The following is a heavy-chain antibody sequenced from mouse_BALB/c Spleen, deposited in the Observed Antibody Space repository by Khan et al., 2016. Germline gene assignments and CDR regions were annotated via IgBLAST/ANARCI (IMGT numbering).Heavy chain of an antibody. J-gene: IGHJ2*01. CDR2: INYSGST. CDR1: GYSITSDYA. V-gene: IGHV3-2*02. Sequence: EVQLQESGPGLVKPSQSLSLTCTVTGYSITSDYAWNWIRQFPGNKLEWMGYINYSGSTSYNPSLKSRISITRDTSKHQFFLQLNSVTTEDTVTYYCARDYYGSSFFDYWGQGTTLTVSS. D-gene: IGHD1-1*01. CDR3: ARDYYGSSFFDY.